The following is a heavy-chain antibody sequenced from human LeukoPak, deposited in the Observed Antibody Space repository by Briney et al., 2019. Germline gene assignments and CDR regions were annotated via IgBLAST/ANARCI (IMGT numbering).Heavy chain of an antibody. V-gene: IGHV1-2*02. CDR1: GYTFTGYY. CDR2: INPNSGGT. Sequence: ASVTVSCKTSGYTFTGYYIHWVRQAPGQGLEWMGWINPNSGGTNYAQKFQGRVTMTRDTSISTAYMELSRLTSDDTAVYYCARDAIVRDYSNSDYWDHGTMVTVSS. J-gene: IGHJ4*03. D-gene: IGHD4-11*01. CDR3: ARDAIVRDYSNSDY.